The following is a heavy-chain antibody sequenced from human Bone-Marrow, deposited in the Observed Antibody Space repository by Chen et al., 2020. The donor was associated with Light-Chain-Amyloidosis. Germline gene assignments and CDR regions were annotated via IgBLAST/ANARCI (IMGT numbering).Heavy chain of an antibody. D-gene: IGHD5-12*01. V-gene: IGHV5-51*01. CDR1: GYTFPNYW. CDR3: ARRRDGYNVDY. J-gene: IGHJ4*02. Sequence: EVQLEQSGPEVKKPGESLKISCKGSGYTFPNYWIGWVRQMPGKGLEWMGVIYPDDSGARYRPSCEGPVTIAGDKAITTACLQWRSLKASETAMYYCARRRDGYNVDYWGQGTLVTVSS. CDR2: IYPDDSGA.